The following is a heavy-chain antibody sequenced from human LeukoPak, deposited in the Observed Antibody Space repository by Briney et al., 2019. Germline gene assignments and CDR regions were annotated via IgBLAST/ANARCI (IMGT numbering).Heavy chain of an antibody. CDR3: ARGSPILYPKGYGMDV. J-gene: IGHJ6*02. D-gene: IGHD2-8*01. Sequence: KDGESLKISCKGSGSSFTSYWIGWVRPLPGKGLEWMGIIYPGDSDTRYSPSFQGQVTISADKSISTAYLQWSSLKASDTAMYYCARGSPILYPKGYGMDVWGQGTTVTVSS. CDR2: IYPGDSDT. V-gene: IGHV5-51*01. CDR1: GSSFTSYW.